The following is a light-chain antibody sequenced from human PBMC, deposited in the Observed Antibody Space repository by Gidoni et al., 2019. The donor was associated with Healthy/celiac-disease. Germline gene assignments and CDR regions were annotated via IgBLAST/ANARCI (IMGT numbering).Light chain of an antibody. J-gene: IGKJ1*01. CDR2: KAS. V-gene: IGKV1-5*03. Sequence: DIQLTQSPSTLSASLGDRVTITCRASQSISSWLAWYQQNPGKAPKLLIDKASSLESGVPSRFSGSGYGTEFTLTISSLQPDDFATYYCQQYNSYSTTFGQGTKVEIK. CDR3: QQYNSYSTT. CDR1: QSISSW.